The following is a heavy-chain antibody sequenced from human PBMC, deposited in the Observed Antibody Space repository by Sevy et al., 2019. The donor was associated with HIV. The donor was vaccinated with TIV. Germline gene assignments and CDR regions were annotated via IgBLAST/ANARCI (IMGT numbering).Heavy chain of an antibody. J-gene: IGHJ4*02. Sequence: ASVKVSCKASGYTFTDYYIHWVRQAPGQGLEWMGWINPHIGGTNFAQKFQGRVTMTRDTSISTAYLDLSRLRSDDTAIYYCARWDSLVVPPATVDYWGQGTLVTVSS. CDR2: INPHIGGT. CDR3: ARWDSLVVPPATVDY. CDR1: GYTFTDYY. V-gene: IGHV1-2*02. D-gene: IGHD2-2*01.